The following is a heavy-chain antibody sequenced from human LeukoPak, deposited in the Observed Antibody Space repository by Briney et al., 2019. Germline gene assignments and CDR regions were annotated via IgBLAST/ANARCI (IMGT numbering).Heavy chain of an antibody. CDR1: GFTFSSYA. CDR2: IKQDGSEK. J-gene: IGHJ4*02. CDR3: TRDFGD. Sequence: GGSLRLSCAASGFTFSSYAMSWVRQAPGKGLEWVANIKQDGSEKYYVDSVKGRFTISRDNAKNSLYLQMNSLRAEDTAVYYCTRDFGDWGQGTLVTVSS. V-gene: IGHV3-7*01.